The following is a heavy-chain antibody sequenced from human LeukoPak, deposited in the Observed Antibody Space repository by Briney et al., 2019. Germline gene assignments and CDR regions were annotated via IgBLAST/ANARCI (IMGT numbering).Heavy chain of an antibody. V-gene: IGHV3-64*01. CDR3: ARDASDIVVVPAAVGPFDL. CDR1: GFTLSSYA. Sequence: PGGSLRLSCAASGFTLSSYAMYWVRRTPGKGLEYVSVISGNGVSTHYATSVKGRFTISRDNSKNTLYLQMGSLRAEDMAVYYCARDASDIVVVPAAVGPFDLWGQGTLVTVSS. D-gene: IGHD2-2*01. J-gene: IGHJ4*02. CDR2: ISGNGVST.